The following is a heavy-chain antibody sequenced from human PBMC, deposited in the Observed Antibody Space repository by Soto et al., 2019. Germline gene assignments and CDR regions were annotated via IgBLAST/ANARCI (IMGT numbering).Heavy chain of an antibody. CDR1: GGTFGNAG. CDR2: IKSKTDGGTT. V-gene: IGHV3-15*01. D-gene: IGHD6-13*01. J-gene: IGHJ4*02. Sequence: SKRLACVVFGGTFGNAGVSWVRKDPGKGLEWVGRIKSKTDGGTTDYAAPVKGRFTISGDESKNTLYLQMNSLKTEDTAVYYCTTDSQQRGFDYWGQGTLVTVSS. CDR3: TTDSQQRGFDY.